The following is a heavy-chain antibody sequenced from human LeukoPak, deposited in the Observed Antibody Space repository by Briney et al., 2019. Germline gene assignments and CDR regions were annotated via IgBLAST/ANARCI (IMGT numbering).Heavy chain of an antibody. CDR3: ARGQDSSGYYESLDH. Sequence: PGGSLRLSCAASGFTFSSHWMHWVRQAPGKGLVWVSRITNDGSSTTYADSVKGRFTISRDNSKNTLYLQMNSLRVEDTAVYYCARGQDSSGYYESLDHWGQGTLVTVSS. V-gene: IGHV3-74*01. CDR2: ITNDGSST. J-gene: IGHJ4*02. D-gene: IGHD3-22*01. CDR1: GFTFSSHW.